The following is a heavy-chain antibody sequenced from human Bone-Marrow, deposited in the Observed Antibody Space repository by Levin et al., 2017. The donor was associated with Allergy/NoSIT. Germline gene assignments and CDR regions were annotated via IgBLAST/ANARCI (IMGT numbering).Heavy chain of an antibody. Sequence: GGSLRLSCKASGFTFSNAWMSWVRQAPGKGLEWIGRVISLANGGTADYAAPVEGRFTSARDDSQNTVFLQRNSLKTEDTAGYYCATDLRYPFTFDIWGQGTLVTVSS. V-gene: IGHV3-15*01. CDR1: GFTFSNAW. CDR2: VISLANGGTA. CDR3: ATDLRYPFTFDI. D-gene: IGHD3-9*01. J-gene: IGHJ3*02.